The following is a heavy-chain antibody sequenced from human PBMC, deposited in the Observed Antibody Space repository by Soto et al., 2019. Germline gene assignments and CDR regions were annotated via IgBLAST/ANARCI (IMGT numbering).Heavy chain of an antibody. V-gene: IGHV4-30-4*01. Sequence: QVQLQESGPGLVKPSQTLSLTCTVSGGSISSGDYYWSWIRQPPGKGLEWIGYIYYSGSTYYNPSLKRPVTISVDTSKNQFSLKLSSVTAADTAVYYCARIFLEWPKSDYWGQGTLVTVSS. CDR1: GGSISSGDYY. CDR3: ARIFLEWPKSDY. D-gene: IGHD3-3*01. J-gene: IGHJ4*02. CDR2: IYYSGST.